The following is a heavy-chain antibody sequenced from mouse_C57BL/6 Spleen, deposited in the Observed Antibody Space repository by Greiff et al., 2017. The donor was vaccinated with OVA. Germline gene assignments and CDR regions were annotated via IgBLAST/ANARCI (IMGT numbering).Heavy chain of an antibody. CDR3: AREVLRFYYFDY. D-gene: IGHD1-1*01. V-gene: IGHV5-17*01. Sequence: EVQLVESGGGLVKPGGSLKLSCAASGFTFSDYGMHWVRQAPEKGLEWVAYISSGSSTIYYADTVKGRFTISRDNAKNTLFLQMTSLRSEDTAMYYCAREVLRFYYFDYWGQGTTLTVSS. CDR1: GFTFSDYG. CDR2: ISSGSSTI. J-gene: IGHJ2*01.